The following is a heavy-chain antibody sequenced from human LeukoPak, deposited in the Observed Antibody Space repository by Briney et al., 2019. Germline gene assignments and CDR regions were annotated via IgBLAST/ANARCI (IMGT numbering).Heavy chain of an antibody. CDR2: IYSGGST. J-gene: IGHJ4*02. CDR3: AKDRGGGYYDFDN. D-gene: IGHD3-22*01. V-gene: IGHV3-53*01. Sequence: GGSLRLSCAASGFTVSSSCMSWVRQAPGKGLEWVSVIYSGGSTYYADSVKGRFSISRDNSKNTLYLQMNSLRAEETAVYYCAKDRGGGYYDFDNWGQGTLVTVSS. CDR1: GFTVSSSC.